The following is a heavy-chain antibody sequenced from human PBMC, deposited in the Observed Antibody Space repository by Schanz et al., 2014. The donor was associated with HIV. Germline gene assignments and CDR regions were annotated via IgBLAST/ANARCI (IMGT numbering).Heavy chain of an antibody. D-gene: IGHD6-6*01. Sequence: QVQLVQSGAEVKNPGASVKVSCKASGYTFSSYDINWVRQATGQGLEWMGWMNPNSGHTGYAQKCQGRVDMTRTTSISTACRELRGLTTEETAVDFGARARAKKEGRPVGNWFDPWGQGTLVTVSS. J-gene: IGHJ5*02. V-gene: IGHV1-8*01. CDR3: ARARAKKEGRPVGNWFDP. CDR2: MNPNSGHT. CDR1: GYTFSSYD.